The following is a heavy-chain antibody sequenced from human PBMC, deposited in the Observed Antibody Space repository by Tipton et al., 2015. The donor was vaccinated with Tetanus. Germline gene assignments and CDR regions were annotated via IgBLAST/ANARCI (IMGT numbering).Heavy chain of an antibody. D-gene: IGHD2-2*01. CDR1: GFTFSTYW. V-gene: IGHV3-74*01. CDR2: INGHGTNT. J-gene: IGHJ4*02. Sequence: SLRLSCAAPGFTFSTYWMHWVRQAPGKGLMWVSRINGHGTNTAYADSVKGRFTISRGNAKNTLYLQMNSLRAEDTAVYYCARDSPDILLVPAVWGQGTLVTVSS. CDR3: ARDSPDILLVPAV.